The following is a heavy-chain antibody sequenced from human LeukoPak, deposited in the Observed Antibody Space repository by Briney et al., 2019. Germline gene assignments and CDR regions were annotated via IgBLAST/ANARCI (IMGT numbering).Heavy chain of an antibody. Sequence: TSETLSLTCAVYGGSFSGYYWSWIRQPPGKGLEWIGEINHSGSTNYNPSLKSRVTISVDTSKNQFSLKLSSVTAADTAVYYCASLSSGWFDYWGQGTLVTVSS. V-gene: IGHV4-34*01. CDR3: ASLSSGWFDY. J-gene: IGHJ4*02. CDR1: GGSFSGYY. CDR2: INHSGST. D-gene: IGHD6-19*01.